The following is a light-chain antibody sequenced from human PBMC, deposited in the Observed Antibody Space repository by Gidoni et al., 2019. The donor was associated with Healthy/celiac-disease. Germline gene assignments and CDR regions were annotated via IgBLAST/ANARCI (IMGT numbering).Light chain of an antibody. Sequence: QSVLTQPPSVSGAPGMRVTISCTGSSSNIGACYDVHWYQQLPGTAPKLLIYGNSNRPSGVPDRFSGSKSGTSASLAITGLQAEDETDYYCQSYDSSLWVFGGGTKLTVL. CDR2: GNS. V-gene: IGLV1-40*01. CDR3: QSYDSSLWV. J-gene: IGLJ3*02. CDR1: SSNIGACYD.